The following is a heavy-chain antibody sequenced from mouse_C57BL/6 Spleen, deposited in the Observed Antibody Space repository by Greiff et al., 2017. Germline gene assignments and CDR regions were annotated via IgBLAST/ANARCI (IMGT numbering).Heavy chain of an antibody. CDR2: IYPGDGDT. D-gene: IGHD1-1*01. J-gene: IGHJ2*01. CDR3: ARDHYYGSSPYYFDY. Sequence: VQLQQSGPELVKPGASVKISCKASGYAFSSSWMNWVKQRPGKGLEWIGRIYPGDGDTNYNGKFKGKATLTADKSSSTAYMQLSSLTSEDSAVYFCARDHYYGSSPYYFDYWGQGTTLTVSS. V-gene: IGHV1-82*01. CDR1: GYAFSSSW.